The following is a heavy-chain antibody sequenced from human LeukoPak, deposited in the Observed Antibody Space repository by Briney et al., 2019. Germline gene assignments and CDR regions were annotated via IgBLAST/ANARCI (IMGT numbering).Heavy chain of an antibody. D-gene: IGHD6-19*01. CDR2: INPNSGGT. CDR1: GYTFTGYY. V-gene: IGHV1-2*02. Sequence: ASVKVSCKASGYTFTGYYIHWVRQAPGQGLEWMGWINPNSGGTKYAQKFQGRVTMTRDTSISTAYMELSSLTSDDTALYYCARDGAVAGTAYPGYWGQGTLVTVSS. J-gene: IGHJ4*02. CDR3: ARDGAVAGTAYPGY.